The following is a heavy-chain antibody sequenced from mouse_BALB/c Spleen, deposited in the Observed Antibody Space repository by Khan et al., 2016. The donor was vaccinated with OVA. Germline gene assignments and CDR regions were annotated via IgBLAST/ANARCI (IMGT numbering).Heavy chain of an antibody. CDR3: ATSYYCGYYFDY. Sequence: EVELVESGGGLVQPGGSRKLSCAASGFTFSSYGMHWVRQAPEKGLEWVAYISGDSTTIYYADIVKGRFTISTENPKNTLFLQMTSLMSEDTAMYYCATSYYCGYYFDYWGPGTTLTVSS. V-gene: IGHV5-17*02. D-gene: IGHD1-1*01. J-gene: IGHJ2*01. CDR2: ISGDSTTI. CDR1: GFTFSSYG.